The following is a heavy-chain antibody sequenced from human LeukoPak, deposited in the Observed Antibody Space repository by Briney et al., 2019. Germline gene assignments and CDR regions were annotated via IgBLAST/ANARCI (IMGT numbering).Heavy chain of an antibody. D-gene: IGHD3-9*01. Sequence: GGSLRLSCAASGFTFSSYSMNWVRQAPGKGLEWVSSISSSSSYIYYADSVKGRFTISRDNAKNSLYLQMNSLRAEDTAVYYCARDHYDILTGYPTGMDVWGQGPTVTVSS. CDR2: ISSSSSYI. V-gene: IGHV3-21*01. J-gene: IGHJ6*02. CDR3: ARDHYDILTGYPTGMDV. CDR1: GFTFSSYS.